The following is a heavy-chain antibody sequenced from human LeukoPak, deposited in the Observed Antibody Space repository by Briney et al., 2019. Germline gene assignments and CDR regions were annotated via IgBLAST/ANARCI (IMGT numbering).Heavy chain of an antibody. CDR3: ARYTRSDYVMDV. V-gene: IGHV3-11*06. Sequence: GGSLRLSCAARGFTFSDYYMDWIRQAPGKGLEWVSYISSSSNYANYADSVKGRFTISRDNAKNSLYLQMDSLRAEDTAVYYCARYTRSDYVMDVWGQGTTVTVSS. CDR2: ISSSSNYA. CDR1: GFTFSDYY. J-gene: IGHJ6*02.